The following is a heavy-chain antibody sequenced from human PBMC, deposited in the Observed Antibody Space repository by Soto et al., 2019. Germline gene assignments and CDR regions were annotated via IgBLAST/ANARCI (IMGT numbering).Heavy chain of an antibody. CDR2: IYYSGST. CDR3: VRQLWVSAFLDY. V-gene: IGHV4-39*01. J-gene: IGHJ4*02. CDR1: GGSISSSSYY. Sequence: SETLSLTCTVSGGSISSSSYYWGWIRQPPGKGLEWIGSIYYSGSTYYNPSLKSRVTISVDTSKNQFSLKLSSVTAADTAVYYCVRQLWVSAFLDYWGQGTLVTVSS. D-gene: IGHD5-18*01.